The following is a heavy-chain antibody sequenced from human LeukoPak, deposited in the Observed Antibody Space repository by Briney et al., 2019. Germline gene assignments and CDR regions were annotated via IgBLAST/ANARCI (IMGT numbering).Heavy chain of an antibody. CDR1: GGSISSNNW. Sequence: SETLSLTCAVSGGSISSNNWWIWVRQSPEKGLEWIGEIYHDGSTNYNPSLKSRVTISMVKSKYQLSLKLNFVTAADTAVYYCARDRGGYTYSHDYWGQGTLVTVSS. CDR2: IYHDGST. J-gene: IGHJ4*02. CDR3: ARDRGGYTYSHDY. V-gene: IGHV4-4*02. D-gene: IGHD5-18*01.